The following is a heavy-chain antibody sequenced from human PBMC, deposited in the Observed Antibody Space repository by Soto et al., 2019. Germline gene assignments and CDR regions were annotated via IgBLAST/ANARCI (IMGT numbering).Heavy chain of an antibody. CDR3: AHIWLFGSSDPGTLYYFDY. CDR2: IYWNDDK. CDR1: GFSLSTSGVG. J-gene: IGHJ4*02. D-gene: IGHD3-10*02. V-gene: IGHV2-5*01. Sequence: QITLKESGPTLVKPTQTLTLTCTFSGFSLSTSGVGVGWIRQPPGKALEGLALIYWNDDKRYSPSLKSSLTIPKDTSKDQVVLTLTNMDPVDTATYYCAHIWLFGSSDPGTLYYFDYWGQGTLVTVSS.